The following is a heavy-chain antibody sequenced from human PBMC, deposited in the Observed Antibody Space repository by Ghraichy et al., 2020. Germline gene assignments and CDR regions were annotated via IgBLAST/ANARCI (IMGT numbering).Heavy chain of an antibody. CDR2: IYYSGST. CDR1: GGSISSYY. Sequence: SETLSLTCTVSGGSISSYYWSWIRQPPGKGLEWIGYIYYSGSTNYNPSLKSRVTISVDTSKNQFSLKLSSVTAADTAVYYCARHSGYSSGGNWFDPWGQGTLVTVSS. J-gene: IGHJ5*02. D-gene: IGHD6-19*01. CDR3: ARHSGYSSGGNWFDP. V-gene: IGHV4-59*08.